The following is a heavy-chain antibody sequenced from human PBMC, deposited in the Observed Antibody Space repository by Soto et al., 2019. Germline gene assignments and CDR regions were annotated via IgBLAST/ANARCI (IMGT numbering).Heavy chain of an antibody. D-gene: IGHD3-10*01. CDR2: VAGKNENYVT. Sequence: GGSLRLSCAASGYSFSGSAIHWVRQASGKGLEWVGRVAGKNENYVTTYAASVQGRFSLSRDDSKNTVYLQMNGLRVDDTAVYYCARVGPYDSQSYMFRYDRFDPWGQGTQVTVSS. CDR3: ARVGPYDSQSYMFRYDRFDP. V-gene: IGHV3-73*01. J-gene: IGHJ5*02. CDR1: GYSFSGSA.